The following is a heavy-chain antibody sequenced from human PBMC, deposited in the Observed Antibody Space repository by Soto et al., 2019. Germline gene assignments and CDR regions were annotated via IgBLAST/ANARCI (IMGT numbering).Heavy chain of an antibody. V-gene: IGHV1-3*05. CDR1: GYTFTGYA. Sequence: QVQLVQSGAEEKKPGASVKVSCKASGYTFTGYAMHWVRXAXXQRLEWMGWINAGNGNTKYSQKVQGRVNITRDSSARTAYQDLRSLRSEDTAVYYCARAVAVAADFDYWGQGTLVTVSS. D-gene: IGHD6-19*01. J-gene: IGHJ4*02. CDR2: INAGNGNT. CDR3: ARAVAVAADFDY.